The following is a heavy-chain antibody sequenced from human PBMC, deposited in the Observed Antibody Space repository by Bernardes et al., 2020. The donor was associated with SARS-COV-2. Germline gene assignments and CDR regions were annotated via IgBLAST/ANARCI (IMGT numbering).Heavy chain of an antibody. D-gene: IGHD2-8*02. Sequence: GGSLRLSCAASGFTFSTYCMHWVRQVPGKGRVWVSRIHRDGSTTAYADSIEGRFTISRDNAKNTLYLQMTSLRAEDTAVYYCAREGTDHSWYFDYWGQGTLVTVSS. CDR3: AREGTDHSWYFDY. V-gene: IGHV3-74*01. J-gene: IGHJ4*02. CDR1: GFTFSTYC. CDR2: IHRDGSTT.